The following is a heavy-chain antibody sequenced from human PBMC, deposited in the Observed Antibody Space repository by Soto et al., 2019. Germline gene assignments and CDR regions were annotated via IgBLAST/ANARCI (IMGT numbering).Heavy chain of an antibody. D-gene: IGHD1-7*01. CDR3: PRHKNSKVDS. CDR2: GYYGEGT. V-gene: IGHV4-39*01. J-gene: IGHJ4*02. CDR1: VASTRSSTYQ. Sequence: PSETLSFTCTVSVASTRSSTYQWGWIRQPPGRGLEWIVSGYYGEGTYYNPSLKSLVTIAVDTSKNQFSPKVSSVTAAHTAVYNSPRHKNSKVDSLGQSTLVNVCS.